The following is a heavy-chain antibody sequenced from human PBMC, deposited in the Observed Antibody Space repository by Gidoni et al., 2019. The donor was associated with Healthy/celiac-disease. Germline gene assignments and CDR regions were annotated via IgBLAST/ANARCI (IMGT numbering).Heavy chain of an antibody. CDR3: ARWALSLNSGYDLYGMDV. J-gene: IGHJ6*02. CDR2: IYSGGST. Sequence: EVQLVESGGGLVQPGGSLRLSCAASGFTVSSNYMSWVRQAPGKGLEWVSVIYSGGSTYYADSVKGRFTISRDNSKNTLYLQMNSLRAEDTAVYYCARWALSLNSGYDLYGMDVWGQGTTVTVSS. V-gene: IGHV3-66*01. D-gene: IGHD5-12*01. CDR1: GFTVSSNY.